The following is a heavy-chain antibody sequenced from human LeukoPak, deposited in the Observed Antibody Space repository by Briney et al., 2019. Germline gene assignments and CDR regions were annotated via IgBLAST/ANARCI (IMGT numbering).Heavy chain of an antibody. CDR2: IYYSGST. J-gene: IGHJ4*02. CDR1: GGSISSYY. D-gene: IGHD6-19*01. CDR3: ARGLAGGWYPSYFDY. Sequence: PSETPSLTCTVSGGSISSYYWSWIRQPPGKGLEWIGYIYYSGSTNYNPSLKSRVTISVDTSKNQFSLKLSSVTAADTAVYYCARGLAGGWYPSYFDYWGQGTLVTVSS. V-gene: IGHV4-59*01.